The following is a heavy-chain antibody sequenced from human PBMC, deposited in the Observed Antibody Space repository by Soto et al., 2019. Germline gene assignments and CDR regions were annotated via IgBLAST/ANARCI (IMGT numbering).Heavy chain of an antibody. CDR3: ARDRH. Sequence: EVQLLESGGGLVQPGGSLRLSCAASGFTFSDYAMTWVRQAPGKGLEWVSSIGGSGGNTYYADSVKGRFTISRDNSKNTRYLQMNSLRAEDSAVYYCARDRHWGQGTLVTVSS. CDR2: IGGSGGNT. V-gene: IGHV3-23*01. D-gene: IGHD6-6*01. J-gene: IGHJ4*02. CDR1: GFTFSDYA.